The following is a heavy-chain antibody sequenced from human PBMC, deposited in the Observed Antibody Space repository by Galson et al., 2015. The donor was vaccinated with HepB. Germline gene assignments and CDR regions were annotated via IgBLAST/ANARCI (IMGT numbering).Heavy chain of an antibody. J-gene: IGHJ4*02. Sequence: SLRLSCAASGFTFSIYAIHWVRQAPGKGLEWVALISSDGSNKYYADSVRGRFTISRDNSKNTLYLQVNSLRAEDTAVYYCARGLIHYYGSGSYCNPFDYWGQGTLVTVSS. V-gene: IGHV3-30*04. CDR1: GFTFSIYA. CDR3: ARGLIHYYGSGSYCNPFDY. D-gene: IGHD3-10*01. CDR2: ISSDGSNK.